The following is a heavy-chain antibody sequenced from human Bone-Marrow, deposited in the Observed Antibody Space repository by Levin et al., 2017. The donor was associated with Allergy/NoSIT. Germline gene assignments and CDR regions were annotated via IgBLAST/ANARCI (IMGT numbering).Heavy chain of an antibody. J-gene: IGHJ6*02. Sequence: ASVKVSCKASGYTFTSYDINWVRQATGQGLEWMGWMNPNSGNTGYAQKFQGRVTMTRNTSISTAYMELSSLRSEDTAVYYCARGALYCTNGVCLPGTWGQGTTVTVSS. V-gene: IGHV1-8*01. D-gene: IGHD2-8*01. CDR1: GYTFTSYD. CDR3: ARGALYCTNGVCLPGT. CDR2: MNPNSGNT.